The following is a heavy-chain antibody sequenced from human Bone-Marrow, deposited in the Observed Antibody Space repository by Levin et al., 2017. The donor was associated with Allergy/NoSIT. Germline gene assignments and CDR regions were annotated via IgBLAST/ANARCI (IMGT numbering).Heavy chain of an antibody. CDR1: GNTFSDSY. V-gene: IGHV1-2*02. CDR3: AKGTSGYSPLQI. J-gene: IGHJ4*02. CDR2: IKPKTGVT. D-gene: IGHD3-22*01. Sequence: GASVKVSCKASGNTFSDSYIHWVRQSPGQGLEWMGWIKPKTGVTNFAQSFRGRVILTSDTSITTAYMDLSSLTSDDTAIYFCAKGTSGYSPLQIWGQGTLVTVSS.